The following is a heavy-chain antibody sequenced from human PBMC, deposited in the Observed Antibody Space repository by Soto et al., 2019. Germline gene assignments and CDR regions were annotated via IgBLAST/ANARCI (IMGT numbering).Heavy chain of an antibody. V-gene: IGHV3-66*01. CDR2: IYRGGDI. J-gene: IGHJ4*02. CDR3: ARDSRDGDTM. D-gene: IGHD3-3*01. Sequence: EVQVVESGGGLVQPGGSLRLSCAASGFSVSSYYMSWFRQAPGKGLEWVSVIYRGGDIYYADSVQGRFTTSRDISRNSLDLQMNSLRVEDTAVYYCARDSRDGDTMWGQGVVVTVSS. CDR1: GFSVSSYY.